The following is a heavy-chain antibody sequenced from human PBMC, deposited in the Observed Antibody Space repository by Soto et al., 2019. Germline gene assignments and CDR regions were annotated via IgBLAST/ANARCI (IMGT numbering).Heavy chain of an antibody. CDR1: GFTFSSYA. J-gene: IGHJ6*03. Sequence: GGSLRLSCAASGFTFSSYAMSWVRQAPGKGLEWVSAISGSGGSTYYADSVKGRFTISRDNSKNTLYLQMNSLRAEDTAVYYCAKDPPPIAARRLGQVTNYYYYYMDVWGKGTTVTVSS. CDR2: ISGSGGST. CDR3: AKDPPPIAARRLGQVTNYYYYYMDV. V-gene: IGHV3-23*01. D-gene: IGHD6-6*01.